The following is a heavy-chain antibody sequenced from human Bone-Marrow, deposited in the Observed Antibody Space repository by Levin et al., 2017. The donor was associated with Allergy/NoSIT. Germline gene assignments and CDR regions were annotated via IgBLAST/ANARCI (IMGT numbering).Heavy chain of an antibody. V-gene: IGHV4-61*02. D-gene: IGHD3-9*01. J-gene: IGHJ4*02. CDR1: GASIHSGSYY. Sequence: SQTLSLTCTVSGASIHSGSYYWTWIRQPAGKGLEWIGRISSRGITDYKASLKSRVTISVDTSKNQFSLKLSSVTAADTAVYHCAREGPQGPILTGYSALDYWGQGTQVTVSS. CDR2: ISSRGIT. CDR3: AREGPQGPILTGYSALDY.